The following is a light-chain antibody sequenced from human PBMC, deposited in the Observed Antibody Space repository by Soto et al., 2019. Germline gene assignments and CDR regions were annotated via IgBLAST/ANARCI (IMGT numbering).Light chain of an antibody. V-gene: IGLV2-8*01. CDR2: EVS. J-gene: IGLJ1*01. CDR1: SSDVGGYNY. Sequence: QSALTQPPSASGSPGQSVTISCTGTSSDVGGYNYVSWYQQHPGKAPKLMIYEVSKRPSGVPYRFSGSKSGNTASLTVSGLQGEDEADYYCSSYAGSNINYVFGAGTKLTVL. CDR3: SSYAGSNINYV.